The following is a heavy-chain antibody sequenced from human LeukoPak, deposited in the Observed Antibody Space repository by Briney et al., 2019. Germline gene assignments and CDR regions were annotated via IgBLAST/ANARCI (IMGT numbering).Heavy chain of an antibody. J-gene: IGHJ4*02. V-gene: IGHV4-34*01. CDR2: INHSGST. Sequence: ETLSLTCAVYGGSFSGYYWSWIRQPPGKGLEWIGEINHSGSTNYNPSLKSRVTISVDTSKNQFSLKLSSVTAADTAVYYCARGLILWFGELLKSFSYFDYWGQGTLVTVSS. D-gene: IGHD3-10*01. CDR1: GGSFSGYY. CDR3: ARGLILWFGELLKSFSYFDY.